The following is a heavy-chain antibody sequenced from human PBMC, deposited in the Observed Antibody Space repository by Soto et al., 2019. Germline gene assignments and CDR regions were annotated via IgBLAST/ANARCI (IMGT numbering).Heavy chain of an antibody. V-gene: IGHV1-18*01. D-gene: IGHD3-10*01. Sequence: ASVKVSCKASGYTFTSYGISWVRQAPGQGLEWMGWISAYNGNTNYAQKLQGRVTMTTDTSTSTAYMELRSLRSDDTAVYYCVRDPSGSGSFWDYYGMDVWGQGTTVTVSS. J-gene: IGHJ6*02. CDR3: VRDPSGSGSFWDYYGMDV. CDR2: ISAYNGNT. CDR1: GYTFTSYG.